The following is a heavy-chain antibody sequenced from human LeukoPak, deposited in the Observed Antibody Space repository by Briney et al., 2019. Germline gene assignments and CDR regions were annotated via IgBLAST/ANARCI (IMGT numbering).Heavy chain of an antibody. CDR1: GFTFSNYA. D-gene: IGHD3-10*01. V-gene: IGHV3-74*01. J-gene: IGHJ4*01. CDR3: ARAVYYSNYLGY. Sequence: GGSLRLSCAASGFTFSNYAMSWVRQAPGKGLVWVSRINSDGSSTNYADSVKGRFTISRDNAKNTLYLQMNSLRAEDTAMYYCARAVYYSNYLGYWGQGTLVTVSS. CDR2: INSDGSST.